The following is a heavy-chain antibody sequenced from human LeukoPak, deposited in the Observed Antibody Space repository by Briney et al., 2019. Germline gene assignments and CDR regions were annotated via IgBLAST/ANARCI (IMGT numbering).Heavy chain of an antibody. Sequence: VSVKVSCKASGYTFTSYDINWVRQATGQGLEWMGWMNPNSGNTGYAQKFQGRVTITRNTSISTAYMELSSLRSEDTAVYYCARGVGYCSSTSCLGIWFDPWGQGTLVTVSS. CDR1: GYTFTSYD. CDR3: ARGVGYCSSTSCLGIWFDP. D-gene: IGHD2-2*03. CDR2: MNPNSGNT. V-gene: IGHV1-8*03. J-gene: IGHJ5*02.